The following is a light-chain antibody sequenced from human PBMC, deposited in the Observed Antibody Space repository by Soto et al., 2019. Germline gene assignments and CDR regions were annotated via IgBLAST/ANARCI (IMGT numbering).Light chain of an antibody. CDR2: DAS. CDR3: QQRGNWTLT. Sequence: EIVFTQSPATLSLSPGERATLSCRASQSVSSTLAWYKQKPGQAPSILIYDASYSDAGIPARCSGSGSGTEFTLTISSLEPADFEVYDCQQRGNWTLTFGGGTQVDIK. V-gene: IGKV3-11*01. CDR1: QSVSST. J-gene: IGKJ4*01.